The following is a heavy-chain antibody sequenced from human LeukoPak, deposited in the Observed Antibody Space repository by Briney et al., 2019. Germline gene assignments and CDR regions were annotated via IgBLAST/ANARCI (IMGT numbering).Heavy chain of an antibody. CDR3: ARVRYFDWLLYAGLNWFDP. V-gene: IGHV4-30-4*01. CDR1: GGSISSGDYY. CDR2: IYYSGST. D-gene: IGHD3-9*01. Sequence: PSETLSLTCTVSGGSISSGDYYWSWFRQPPGTGLEWIGYIYYSGSTYYNPSLKSRVTISVDTSKNQFSLKLSSVTAADTAVYYCARVRYFDWLLYAGLNWFDPWGQGTLVTVSS. J-gene: IGHJ5*02.